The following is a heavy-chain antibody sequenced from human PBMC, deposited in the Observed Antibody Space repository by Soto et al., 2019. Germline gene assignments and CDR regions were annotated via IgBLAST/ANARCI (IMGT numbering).Heavy chain of an antibody. CDR2: IKRKIDGETT. J-gene: IGHJ6*01. V-gene: IGHV3-15*01. D-gene: IGHD3-10*01. CDR3: VTDRGGGMDV. Sequence: EVQLVESGGGMVMPGGSRRLSCAASGFTFSDAWMTWIRQAPGRGLQCVGRIKRKIDGETTDYAAPVKGRFTISRDDSKNTLYLQMNSLKVEDTAMYYCVTDRGGGMDVWGQGTTVTVSS. CDR1: GFTFSDAW.